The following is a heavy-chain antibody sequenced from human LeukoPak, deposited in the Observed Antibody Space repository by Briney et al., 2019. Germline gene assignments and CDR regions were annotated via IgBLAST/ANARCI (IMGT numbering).Heavy chain of an antibody. Sequence: SETLSLTCTVSGGSIRSSDYYWAWIRQPPGRGLEWIVTIHYSGSTFYKPPLKSRLTVSAYTSRNQFYMKLSSVTAADTPVYYCARASGVLPSFEWANWFDTWGQGSLVTVSS. D-gene: IGHD3-9*01. V-gene: IGHV4-39*01. J-gene: IGHJ5*02. CDR3: ARASGVLPSFEWANWFDT. CDR1: GGSIRSSDYY. CDR2: IHYSGST.